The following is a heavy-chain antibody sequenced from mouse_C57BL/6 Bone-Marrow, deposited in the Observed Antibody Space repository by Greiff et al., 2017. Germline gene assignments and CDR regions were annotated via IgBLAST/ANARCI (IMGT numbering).Heavy chain of an antibody. D-gene: IGHD1-1*01. V-gene: IGHV5-12*01. CDR3: ARRGGSRYYFDY. CDR1: GFTFSDYY. J-gene: IGHJ2*01. CDR2: ISNGGGST. Sequence: EVMLVESGGGLVQPGGSLKLSCAASGFTFSDYYMYWVRQTPEKRLEWVAYISNGGGSTYYPDTVKGRFTISRDNAKNTLYLQMSRLKSEDTAMYYCARRGGSRYYFDYWGQGTTLTVSS.